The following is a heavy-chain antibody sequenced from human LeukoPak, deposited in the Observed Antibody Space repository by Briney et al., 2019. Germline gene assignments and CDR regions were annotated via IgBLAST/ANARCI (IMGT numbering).Heavy chain of an antibody. CDR1: GFTFSAYT. Sequence: GGSLRLSCSVSGFTFSAYTMHWVRQAPGRGLQYVSGISTNGGKTYYADSVKGRFTISRDNSKNTLFLQMSSLRVEDTAVYYCVKVQWIDYWGQGVLVTVSS. D-gene: IGHD2-8*01. CDR2: ISTNGGKT. J-gene: IGHJ4*02. V-gene: IGHV3-64D*09. CDR3: VKVQWIDY.